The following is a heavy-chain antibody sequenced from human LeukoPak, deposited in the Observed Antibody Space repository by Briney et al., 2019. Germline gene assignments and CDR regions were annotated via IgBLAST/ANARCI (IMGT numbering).Heavy chain of an antibody. CDR1: GFTFSSYS. V-gene: IGHV3-21*01. Sequence: GGSLRLSCAASGFTFSSYSMNWVRQAPGKGLEWVSSISSSSSYIYYAGSVKGRFTISRDNAKNSLYLQINSLRAEDTAVYYCARATNGVCVHWGQGTLVTVSS. CDR2: ISSSSSYI. CDR3: ARATNGVCVH. J-gene: IGHJ4*02. D-gene: IGHD2-8*01.